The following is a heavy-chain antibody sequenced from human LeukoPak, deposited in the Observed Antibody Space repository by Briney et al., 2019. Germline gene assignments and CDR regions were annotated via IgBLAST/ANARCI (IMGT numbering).Heavy chain of an antibody. CDR2: ISYDGSNK. J-gene: IGHJ6*02. V-gene: IGHV3-30*18. CDR3: AKDLYDFWSGYSPSASYYYYGMDV. CDR1: GFTFSSYG. Sequence: LTGGSLRLSCAASGFTFSSYGMHWVRQAPGKGLEWVAVISYDGSNKYYADSVKGRFTISRDNSKNTLYLQMNSLRAEDTAVYYCAKDLYDFWSGYSPSASYYYYGMDVWGQGTTVTVSS. D-gene: IGHD3-3*01.